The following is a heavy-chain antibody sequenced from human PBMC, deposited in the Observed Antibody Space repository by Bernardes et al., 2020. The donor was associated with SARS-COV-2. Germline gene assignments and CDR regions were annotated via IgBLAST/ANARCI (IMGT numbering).Heavy chain of an antibody. CDR1: GYMFSNYN. V-gene: IGHV1-3*01. CDR3: VRSVRSTGQRTFDF. Sequence: ASVKVSCKASGYMFSNYNMHWVRQAPGQRLEWMGWIYGGNGNTKYSENFQDRVTITRDTSASTAYMELSSLRFEDTAVYYCVRSVRSTGQRTFDFWGQGTLVTVSS. J-gene: IGHJ4*02. D-gene: IGHD2-8*02. CDR2: IYGGNGNT.